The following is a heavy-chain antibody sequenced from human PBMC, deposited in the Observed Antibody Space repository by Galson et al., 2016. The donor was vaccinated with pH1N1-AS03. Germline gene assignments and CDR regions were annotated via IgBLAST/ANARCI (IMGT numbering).Heavy chain of an antibody. CDR2: ISYDGTNK. Sequence: SLRLSCAASGFTFSSYAMHWVRQAPGKGLEWVAVISYDGTNKYYADSVKVRFTISRDNSKNTLYLQTNSLRVEDTAVYYCVADFDYWGQGTLVTVSS. CDR1: GFTFSSYA. CDR3: VADFDY. D-gene: IGHD6-13*01. V-gene: IGHV3-30*01. J-gene: IGHJ4*02.